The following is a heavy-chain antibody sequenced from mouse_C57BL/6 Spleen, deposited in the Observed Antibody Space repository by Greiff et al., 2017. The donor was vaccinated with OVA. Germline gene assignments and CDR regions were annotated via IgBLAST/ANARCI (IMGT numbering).Heavy chain of an antibody. CDR2: IDPEDGET. Sequence: VQLKESGAELVKPGASVKLSCTASSFNIKDYYMHWVKQRTEQGLEWIGRIDPEDGETKYAPKFQGKATITADTSSNTAYLQLSSLTSEDTAVYYCAPFTTVVATDAMDYWGQGTSVTVSS. CDR1: SFNIKDYY. V-gene: IGHV14-2*01. CDR3: APFTTVVATDAMDY. J-gene: IGHJ4*01. D-gene: IGHD1-1*01.